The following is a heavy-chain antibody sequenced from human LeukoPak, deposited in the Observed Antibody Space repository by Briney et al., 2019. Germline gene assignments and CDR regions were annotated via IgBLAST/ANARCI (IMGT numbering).Heavy chain of an antibody. Sequence: SETLSLTCAVSGYSISSGYYWGWIRQPPGKGLEWIGSIYHSGSTYYNPSLKSRVTISVDTSKNQFSLKLSSVTAADTAVYYCARLAAGGFFHCYMDVWGKGTTVTVSS. CDR2: IYHSGST. J-gene: IGHJ6*03. CDR3: ARLAAGGFFHCYMDV. CDR1: GYSISSGYY. V-gene: IGHV4-38-2*01. D-gene: IGHD6-13*01.